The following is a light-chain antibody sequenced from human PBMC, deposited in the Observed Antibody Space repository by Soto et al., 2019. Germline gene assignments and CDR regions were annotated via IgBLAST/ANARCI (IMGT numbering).Light chain of an antibody. CDR2: AAS. Sequence: QLTQSPSSLSASVGERVTITCRAGQSISNQLNWYQQKPGKAPKLLIYAASSLQSGVPSRFSGSGSGTDFTLTISSLQAEDFATYYCQQSYSAPFTFGPGTKVDIK. CDR1: QSISNQ. V-gene: IGKV1-39*01. CDR3: QQSYSAPFT. J-gene: IGKJ3*01.